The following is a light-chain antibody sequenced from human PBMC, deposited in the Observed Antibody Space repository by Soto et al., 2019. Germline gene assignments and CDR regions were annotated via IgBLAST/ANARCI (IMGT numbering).Light chain of an antibody. CDR1: QRITTW. Sequence: DSQMTQSPSTLSASVGDRVTITCRAIQRITTWLACYQQKPGKAHKLLMYESSSLERGVPLRFSGSGSGAEFNLTISSLEPADFATYQRQQYLXYWTVGQGTKV. V-gene: IGKV1-5*01. CDR3: QQYLXYWT. CDR2: ESS. J-gene: IGKJ1*01.